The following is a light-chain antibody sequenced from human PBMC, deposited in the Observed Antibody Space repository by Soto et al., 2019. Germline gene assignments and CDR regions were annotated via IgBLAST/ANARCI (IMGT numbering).Light chain of an antibody. CDR3: NSFRVNRLYV. Sequence: QSALAQPASVSGSPGQTITISCTGTSSDVGGYNAVPWYQHHPGKAPKLIIYEVTHRPAGVSGRFSASKSGNTASLTISGLQAEDEADYYCNSFRVNRLYVFGTGTKVTVL. V-gene: IGLV2-14*01. CDR2: EVT. J-gene: IGLJ1*01. CDR1: SSDVGGYNA.